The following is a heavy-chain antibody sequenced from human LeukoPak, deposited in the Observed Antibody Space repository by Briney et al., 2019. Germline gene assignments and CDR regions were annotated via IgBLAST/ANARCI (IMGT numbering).Heavy chain of an antibody. V-gene: IGHV3-13*01. CDR2: IGTAGDT. CDR1: GFTFSSYD. Sequence: GGSLRLSCAASGFTFSSYDMHWVRQATGKGLEWVSAIGTAGDTYYPGSVKGRFTISRENAKNSLYLQMNSLRAGDTAVYYCAKDGMELRYFDWLSYFDYWGQGTLVTVSS. CDR3: AKDGMELRYFDWLSYFDY. D-gene: IGHD3-9*01. J-gene: IGHJ4*02.